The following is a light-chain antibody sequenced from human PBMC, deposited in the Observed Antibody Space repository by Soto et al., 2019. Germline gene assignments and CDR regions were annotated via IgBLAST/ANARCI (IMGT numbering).Light chain of an antibody. CDR3: CSFAGNYV. CDR1: SSDVGGNNY. V-gene: IGLV2-11*01. CDR2: DVN. J-gene: IGLJ1*01. Sequence: QSVLTQPRSVSGSPGQSVTISCTGTSSDVGGNNYVSWYQQHPDKAPKLMLYDVNKRPSGVPDRFSGSKSGNTASLTISGLQAEDEADYYCCSFAGNYVFGTGTKLTVL.